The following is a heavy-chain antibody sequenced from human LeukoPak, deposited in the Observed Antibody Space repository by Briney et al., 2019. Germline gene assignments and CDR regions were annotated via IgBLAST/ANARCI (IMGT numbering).Heavy chain of an antibody. V-gene: IGHV1-46*01. CDR2: INPSGGST. D-gene: IGHD6-19*01. J-gene: IGHJ4*02. Sequence: ASVKVSCKASGYTFTSYYMLWVRQAPGQGLEWMGIINPSGGSTSYAQKFQGRVTMTRDMSTSTVYMELSSLRSEDTAVYYCARDRGIAVAGSSADYWGQGTLVTVSS. CDR3: ARDRGIAVAGSSADY. CDR1: GYTFTSYY.